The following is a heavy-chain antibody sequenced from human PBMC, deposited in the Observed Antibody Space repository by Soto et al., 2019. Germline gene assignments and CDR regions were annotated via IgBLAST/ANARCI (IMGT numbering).Heavy chain of an antibody. CDR2: INSDGSST. J-gene: IGHJ4*02. CDR3: ARVPGN. CDR1: GFTFSMYA. V-gene: IGHV3-74*01. Sequence: GGSLRLSCETSGFTFSMYAMTWVRQSPGKGLVWVSRINSDGSSTSYADSVKGRFTISRDNAKNTLYLQMNSLRAEDTAVYYCARVPGNWGQGTLVTVSS.